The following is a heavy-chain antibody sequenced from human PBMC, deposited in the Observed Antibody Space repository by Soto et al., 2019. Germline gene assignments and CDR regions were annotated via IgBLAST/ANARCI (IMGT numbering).Heavy chain of an antibody. D-gene: IGHD6-19*01. CDR2: VSHDGRNT. V-gene: IGHV3-30*18. CDR1: GFTFSDYV. CDR3: AKGGRQWLVTSDFNY. J-gene: IGHJ4*02. Sequence: VQLVESGGGVVQPGRSLRLSCAASGFTFSDYVMHWVRQAPGKGLEWVAVVSHDGRNTHYADSVKGRFTISRYSSKNTVSLEMTSLRAEDTAVYYCAKGGRQWLVTSDFNYWGQGALVTVSS.